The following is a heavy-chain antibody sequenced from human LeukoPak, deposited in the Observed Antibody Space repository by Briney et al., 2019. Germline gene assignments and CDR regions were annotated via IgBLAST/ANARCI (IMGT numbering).Heavy chain of an antibody. V-gene: IGHV3-23*01. CDR1: GFTFSSYA. CDR3: AKDGYYESSGYSYFDY. D-gene: IGHD3-22*01. J-gene: IGHJ4*02. Sequence: PGGSLRLSCAASGFTFSSYAMSWVRQAPGKGLEWVSAISGSGGTTHYADSVKGRFTISRDNSKNTLSLQMNSLRAEDTAVYYCAKDGYYESSGYSYFDYCGQGTLVTVSS. CDR2: ISGSGGTT.